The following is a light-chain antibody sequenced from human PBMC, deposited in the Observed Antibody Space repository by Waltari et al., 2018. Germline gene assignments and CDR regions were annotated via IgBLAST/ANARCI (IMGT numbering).Light chain of an antibody. Sequence: QSVLPPPPSASGAPRQGFPIPCSGCASNLGHTVVIWYQQVPGKAPKLPIYRSDRRPAGVPDRFSGSKSGTSASLAIRGLQSEDEADYYCAAWDDSLNGRWVFGGGTKVTVL. CDR2: RSD. CDR1: ASNLGHTV. V-gene: IGLV1-44*01. J-gene: IGLJ3*02. CDR3: AAWDDSLNGRWV.